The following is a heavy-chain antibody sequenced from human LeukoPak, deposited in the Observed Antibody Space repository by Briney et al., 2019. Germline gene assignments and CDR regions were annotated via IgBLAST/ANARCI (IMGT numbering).Heavy chain of an antibody. Sequence: PGRSLRLSCAASGFTFNSYAMHWVRQAPGKGLEWVAVISSDGSNNYYADSVKGRFTISRDNSKNTLYLQVNSLRAEDTAVYYCAKDYDSSGYYYDYFDYWGQGTLVTVSS. CDR3: AKDYDSSGYYYDYFDY. CDR1: GFTFNSYA. V-gene: IGHV3-30-3*01. J-gene: IGHJ4*02. D-gene: IGHD3-22*01. CDR2: ISSDGSNN.